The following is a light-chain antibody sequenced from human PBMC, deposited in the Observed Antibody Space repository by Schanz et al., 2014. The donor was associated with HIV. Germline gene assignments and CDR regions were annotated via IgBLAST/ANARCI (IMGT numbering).Light chain of an antibody. J-gene: IGLJ3*02. CDR3: GTWDTGLSTGGV. CDR2: SSY. CDR1: GSNIRSNT. V-gene: IGLV1-44*01. Sequence: QSVLTQPPSASGTPGQRVTISCSISGSNIRSNTINWFRHLPGTAPKLLIHSSYHRPSGVPDRFSGSKSGTSATLGITGLQTGDEAVYFCGTWDTGLSTGGVFGGGTKLTVL.